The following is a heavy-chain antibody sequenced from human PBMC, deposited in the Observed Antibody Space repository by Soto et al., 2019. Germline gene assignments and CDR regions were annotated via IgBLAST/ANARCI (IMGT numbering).Heavy chain of an antibody. CDR3: AREVNNYYGMDV. Sequence: QVQLQESGPGLVKPSQTLSLTGSITGASISSDDYYWSWFRQPPGKGLEWIGYISYSGSTYYNPSPKSRITIAVDTSNTQFSLILSSVTAADTAVFYCAREVNNYYGMDVWGQGTTVTVSS. CDR1: GASISSDDYY. CDR2: ISYSGST. V-gene: IGHV4-30-4*01. J-gene: IGHJ6*02.